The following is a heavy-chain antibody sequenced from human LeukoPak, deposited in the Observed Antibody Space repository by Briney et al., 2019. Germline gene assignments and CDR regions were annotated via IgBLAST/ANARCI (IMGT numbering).Heavy chain of an antibody. Sequence: PGGSLRLSCAASGFTFSSYSMNWVRQAPGKGLEWVSSISSSSSYICYADSVKGLFTISRDNAKNSLYLQMNSLRAEDTAVYYCAREDFNSIVVEASWFDPWGQGTLVTVSS. J-gene: IGHJ5*02. V-gene: IGHV3-21*01. D-gene: IGHD2-15*01. CDR1: GFTFSSYS. CDR3: AREDFNSIVVEASWFDP. CDR2: ISSSSSYI.